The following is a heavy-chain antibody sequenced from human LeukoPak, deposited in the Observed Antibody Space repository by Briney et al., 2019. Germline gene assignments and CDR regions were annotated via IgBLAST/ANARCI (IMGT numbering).Heavy chain of an antibody. Sequence: SETLSLTCTVSGGSIRSSSYYWGWIRQPPGKGLDWIGTIYYSGTTYYNPSLKRRVTISVDTSKNQFSLKLSSVTAADTAVYYCARSPLGGSGWYFDYWGQGTLVTVSS. CDR1: GGSIRSSSYY. J-gene: IGHJ4*02. CDR3: ARSPLGGSGWYFDY. CDR2: IYYSGTT. V-gene: IGHV4-39*07. D-gene: IGHD6-19*01.